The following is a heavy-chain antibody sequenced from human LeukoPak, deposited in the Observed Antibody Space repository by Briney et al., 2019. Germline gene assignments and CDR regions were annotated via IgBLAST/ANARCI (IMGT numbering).Heavy chain of an antibody. D-gene: IGHD2-2*01. CDR2: ISRKAYGGTT. V-gene: IGHV3-49*04. CDR3: TRPPSTLPAVIPDY. Sequence: GGSLRLSCTASGFTFDDYAMSWVRQAPGKGLEWVGFISRKAYGGTTEDAASVKRRFTISRDDSKSIAYLQMNSLITEDTAVYYCTRPPSTLPAVIPDYWGQGTLVT. J-gene: IGHJ4*02. CDR1: GFTFDDYA.